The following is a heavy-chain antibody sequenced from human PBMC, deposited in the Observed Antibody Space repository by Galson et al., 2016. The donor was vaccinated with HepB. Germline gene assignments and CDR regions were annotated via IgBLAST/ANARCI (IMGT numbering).Heavy chain of an antibody. CDR3: TRRGLGSSAIDV. CDR1: GYSFTNYW. D-gene: IGHD3-10*01. Sequence: QSGAEVKKPGESLRISCQGSGYSFTNYWIIWVRQMPGKGLEWVARIDPTDSYTNYSPSFQGHVTISADKSINTAYLQWNSLTASDTALYYCTRRGLGSSAIDVGGQAALVTVSA. CDR2: IDPTDSYT. J-gene: IGHJ4*02. V-gene: IGHV5-10-1*01.